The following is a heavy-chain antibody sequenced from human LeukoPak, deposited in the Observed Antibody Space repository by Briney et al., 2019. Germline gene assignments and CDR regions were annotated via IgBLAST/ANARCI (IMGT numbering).Heavy chain of an antibody. J-gene: IGHJ4*02. CDR1: GFTFSSYS. CDR3: ARRAPGYSWDY. CDR2: ISSSSSTI. Sequence: PGGSLRLSCAASGFTFSSYSMNWVRQAPGKGLEWVSYISSSSSTIYYADSVKGRFTISRDNAKNSLYLQMNSLRAEDTAVYYCARRAPGYSWDYWGQGTLVTVSS. V-gene: IGHV3-48*01. D-gene: IGHD5-18*01.